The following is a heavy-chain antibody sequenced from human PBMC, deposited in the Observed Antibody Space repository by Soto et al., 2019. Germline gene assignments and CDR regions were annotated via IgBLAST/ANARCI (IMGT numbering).Heavy chain of an antibody. D-gene: IGHD5-18*01. J-gene: IGHJ4*02. Sequence: QVQLVQSGAEVKKPGSSVKVTCKASGAIFSSNAISWVRQAPGQGLEWMGEIPSIFGRTNYAQKSQGRVTITADESTRTAYMELSRLTSEDTAVYYCATGGGGYSCATRFDFEYWGQGPLVTVSS. V-gene: IGHV1-69*01. CDR3: ATGGGGYSCATRFDFEY. CDR1: GAIFSSNA. CDR2: IPSIFGRT.